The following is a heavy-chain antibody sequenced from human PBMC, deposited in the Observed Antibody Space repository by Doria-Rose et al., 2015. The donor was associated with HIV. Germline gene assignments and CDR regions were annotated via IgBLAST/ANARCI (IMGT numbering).Heavy chain of an antibody. D-gene: IGHD1-20*01. CDR2: TYIRGST. Sequence: WSWIRQPARKGLEWIGRTYIRGSTDYNPSLQSRVTISVDTPKNQFSLEVNSVTAADTAVYYCARTANWNDGRVDSWGQGTSVIVSS. J-gene: IGHJ4*02. CDR3: ARTANWNDGRVDS. V-gene: IGHV4-61*02.